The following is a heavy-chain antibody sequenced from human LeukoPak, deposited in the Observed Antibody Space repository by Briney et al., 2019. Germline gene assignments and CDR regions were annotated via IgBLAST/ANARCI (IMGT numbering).Heavy chain of an antibody. Sequence: GGSLRLSCAASGFTFSSYSMNWVRQAPGKGLEWVALISYDGSNKYYADSVKGRFTISRDNSRTTLYLQMNSLRAEDPAMYYCARWAYFYDSSGYFFDRWGQGTLVTVSS. J-gene: IGHJ4*02. D-gene: IGHD3-22*01. CDR3: ARWAYFYDSSGYFFDR. V-gene: IGHV3-30*03. CDR2: ISYDGSNK. CDR1: GFTFSSYS.